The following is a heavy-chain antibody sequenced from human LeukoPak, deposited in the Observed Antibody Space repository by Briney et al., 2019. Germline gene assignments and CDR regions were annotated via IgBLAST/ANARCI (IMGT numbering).Heavy chain of an antibody. CDR3: ARDDYGDYVFDY. J-gene: IGHJ4*02. CDR1: GYTFTGYY. CDR2: INPSGGST. D-gene: IGHD4-17*01. V-gene: IGHV1-46*01. Sequence: ASVKVSCKASGYTFTGYYMHWVRQAPGQGLEWMGIINPSGGSTSYAQKFQGRVTMTRDTSTSTVYMELSSLRSEDTAVYYCARDDYGDYVFDYWGQGTLVTVSS.